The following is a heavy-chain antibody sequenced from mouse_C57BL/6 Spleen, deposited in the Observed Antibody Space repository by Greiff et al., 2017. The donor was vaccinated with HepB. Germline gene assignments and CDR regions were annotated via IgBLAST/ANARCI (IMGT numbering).Heavy chain of an antibody. J-gene: IGHJ3*01. CDR3: SRETIYYDYDAGRAWFAY. CDR2: IYPGSGST. Sequence: QVQLQQPGAELVKPGASVKMSCKASGYTFPSYWITWVKQRPGHGLEWIGAIYPGSGSTNYNEKFKSKATLAVDTSSSTAYMQLSSLTSEDSAVYYCSRETIYYDYDAGRAWFAYWCQGALVTVSA. D-gene: IGHD2-4*01. V-gene: IGHV1-55*01. CDR1: GYTFPSYW.